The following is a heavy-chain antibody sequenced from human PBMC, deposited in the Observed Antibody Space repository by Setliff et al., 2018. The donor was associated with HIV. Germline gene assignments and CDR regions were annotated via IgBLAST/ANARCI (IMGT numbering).Heavy chain of an antibody. D-gene: IGHD7-27*01. CDR3: AREIAGDEYFDY. CDR1: GYIFSVYL. J-gene: IGHJ4*02. Sequence: ASVKVSCKASGYIFSVYLMHWVRQAPGQGLEWMGWINPNSGDTKYAQEFQGRVTMTRDTSISTAYMELNSLRSDDTAVYYCAREIAGDEYFDYWGQGTLVTVSS. V-gene: IGHV1-2*02. CDR2: INPNSGDT.